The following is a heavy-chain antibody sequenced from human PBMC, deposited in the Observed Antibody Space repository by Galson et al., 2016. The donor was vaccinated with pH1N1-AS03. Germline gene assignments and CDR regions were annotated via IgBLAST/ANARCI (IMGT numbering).Heavy chain of an antibody. CDR3: AKSKDMAATAGDY. D-gene: IGHD5-12*01. J-gene: IGHJ4*02. CDR2: ISGSAGST. Sequence: LRLSCAASGFTFSSYAMSWVRQAPGKGLGWVSAISGSAGSTYYADSVKGRFTISRDNSKNTLHLQMNSLRAEDTAVYYCAKSKDMAATAGDYWGQGTLVTVSS. CDR1: GFTFSSYA. V-gene: IGHV3-23*01.